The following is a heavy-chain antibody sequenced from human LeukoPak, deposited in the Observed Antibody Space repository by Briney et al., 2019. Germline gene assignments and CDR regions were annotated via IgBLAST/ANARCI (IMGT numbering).Heavy chain of an antibody. Sequence: SETLSLTCTVSGGSISSGGYYWSWIRQPPGKGLEWIGYIYHSGSTYYNPSLKSRVTISVDRSKNQFSLKLRSVTAADTAVYYCARALSGDPYYFDYWGQGTLVTVSS. D-gene: IGHD2-21*02. V-gene: IGHV4-30-2*01. CDR2: IYHSGST. CDR1: GGSISSGGYY. CDR3: ARALSGDPYYFDY. J-gene: IGHJ4*02.